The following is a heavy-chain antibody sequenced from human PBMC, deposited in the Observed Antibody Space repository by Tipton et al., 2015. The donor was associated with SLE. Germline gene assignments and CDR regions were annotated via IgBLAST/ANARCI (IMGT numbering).Heavy chain of an antibody. CDR2: IYYSGSS. J-gene: IGHJ4*02. V-gene: IGHV4-59*01. CDR1: GGSISSYW. CDR3: ARKTYYYGSGSYHFDY. D-gene: IGHD3-10*01. Sequence: TLSLTCTVSGGSISSYWWNWIRQPPGKGLEWIGHIYYSGSSNHNPSLKSRVTILVDTSKNQFSLKLSSVSAADTAVYYCARKTYYYGSGSYHFDYWGQGTLVTVSS.